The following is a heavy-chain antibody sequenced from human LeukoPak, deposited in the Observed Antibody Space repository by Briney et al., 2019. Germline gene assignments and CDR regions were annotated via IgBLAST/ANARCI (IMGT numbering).Heavy chain of an antibody. CDR1: GGSISSSSYY. Sequence: SETLSLTCTVSGGSISSSSYYWGWIRQPPGKGLEWIRSIYYSGSTYYNPSLKSRVTISVDTSKNQFSLKLSSVTAADTAVYYCARAPLYYYGSGSYLSEFDYWGQGTLVTVSS. V-gene: IGHV4-39*07. CDR2: IYYSGST. CDR3: ARAPLYYYGSGSYLSEFDY. D-gene: IGHD3-10*01. J-gene: IGHJ4*02.